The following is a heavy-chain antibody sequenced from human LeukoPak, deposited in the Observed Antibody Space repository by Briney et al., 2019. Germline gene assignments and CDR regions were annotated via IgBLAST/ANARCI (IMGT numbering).Heavy chain of an antibody. D-gene: IGHD2-2*01. J-gene: IGHJ4*02. CDR3: ARVRSTTSAIRY. CDR2: IHYSGTT. V-gene: IGHV4-59*01. CDR1: RGSISTYY. Sequence: SETLSLTCTVSRGSISTYYWSWIRQPPGKELEWIGYIHYSGTTNYSPSLNSRVTISVDTSKNQFSLRLSSVTAADTAVYYCARVRSTTSAIRYWGQGTLVTVSS.